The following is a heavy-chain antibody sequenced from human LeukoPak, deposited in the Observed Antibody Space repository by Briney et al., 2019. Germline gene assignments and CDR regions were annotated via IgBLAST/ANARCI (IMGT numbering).Heavy chain of an antibody. J-gene: IGHJ6*02. D-gene: IGHD1-26*01. CDR3: AKDSGRSGSYYGMDV. V-gene: IGHV3-23*01. Sequence: GGSLRLSCAASGFTLSSYAMSWVRQAPGKGLEWVSAISGSGGSTYYADSVKGRFAISRDNSKNTLYLQMNSLRAEDTAVYYCAKDSGRSGSYYGMDVWGQGTTVIVSS. CDR2: ISGSGGST. CDR1: GFTLSSYA.